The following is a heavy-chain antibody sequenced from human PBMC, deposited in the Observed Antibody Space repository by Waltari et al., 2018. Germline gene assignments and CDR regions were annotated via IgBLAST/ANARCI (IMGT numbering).Heavy chain of an antibody. V-gene: IGHV5-51*01. D-gene: IGHD6-19*01. CDR3: AKFSGNVKDTSGLNS. Sequence: EVQLVQSGAEVKKPGESLKISCKGSGYTFTNFWTAWVSQFPGKGLECMWIFYPDDLDARYSPYSQGLVTFSADKSISTAYVQWSSLEASDTAIYYFAKFSGNVKDTSGLNSWGQGTLVTVSS. CDR2: FYPDDLDA. CDR1: GYTFTNFW. J-gene: IGHJ4*02.